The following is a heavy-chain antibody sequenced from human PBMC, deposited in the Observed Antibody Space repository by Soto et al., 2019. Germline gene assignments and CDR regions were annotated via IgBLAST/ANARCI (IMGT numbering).Heavy chain of an antibody. J-gene: IGHJ5*02. V-gene: IGHV4-4*07. D-gene: IGHD2-2*01. CDR1: GGSISSYY. CDR2: IYTSGST. Sequence: QVQLQESGPGLVKPSETLSLTCTVSGGSISSYYWSWIRQPAGKGLEWIGRIYTSGSTNYNPSLKSRVPMSVDTSKDQFSLKRTSVTAADTAVYYCARWGYCSSTSCYQPPKGWFDPWGQGTLVTVSS. CDR3: ARWGYCSSTSCYQPPKGWFDP.